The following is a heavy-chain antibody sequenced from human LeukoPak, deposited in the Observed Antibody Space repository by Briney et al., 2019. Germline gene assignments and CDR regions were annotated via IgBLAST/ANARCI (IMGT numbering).Heavy chain of an antibody. CDR3: AKDPYYDSSGYPPAFFDY. CDR2: IWYDGSNK. Sequence: PGRSLRLSCAASGFTFSSYGMHWVRQAPGKGLEWVAVIWYDGSNKYYADSVKGRFAISRDNSKNTLYLQMNSLRAGDTAVYYCAKDPYYDSSGYPPAFFDYWGQGTLVTVSS. D-gene: IGHD3-22*01. CDR1: GFTFSSYG. V-gene: IGHV3-33*06. J-gene: IGHJ4*02.